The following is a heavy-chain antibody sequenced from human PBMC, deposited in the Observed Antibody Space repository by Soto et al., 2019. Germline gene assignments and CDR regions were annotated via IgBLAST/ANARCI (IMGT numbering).Heavy chain of an antibody. J-gene: IGHJ6*02. CDR3: ARDRGVTGTRGYYYYGMDV. D-gene: IGHD1-20*01. V-gene: IGHV4-61*01. Sequence: QVQLQESGPGLVKPSETLSLTCTVSGGSVSSGSYYWSWIRQPPGKGLEWIGYIYYSGSTNYNPSLKSRVTISVDTSKNQFSLKLSSVTAADTAVYYCARDRGVTGTRGYYYYGMDVWGQGTTVTVSS. CDR1: GGSVSSGSYY. CDR2: IYYSGST.